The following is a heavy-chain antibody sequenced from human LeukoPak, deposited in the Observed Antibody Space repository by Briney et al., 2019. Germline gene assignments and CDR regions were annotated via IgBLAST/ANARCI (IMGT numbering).Heavy chain of an antibody. CDR1: GYTLTSYD. Sequence: GASVTVSCKASGYTLTSYDINGVRQATVQGLEWMGWMNPGSGNTGYAQKFRGRVTMTRNTFISTAYMELSSLRSEDTAVYYCARAVGSYTRFDPWGQGTLVTVSS. J-gene: IGHJ5*02. D-gene: IGHD3-10*01. V-gene: IGHV1-8*01. CDR3: ARAVGSYTRFDP. CDR2: MNPGSGNT.